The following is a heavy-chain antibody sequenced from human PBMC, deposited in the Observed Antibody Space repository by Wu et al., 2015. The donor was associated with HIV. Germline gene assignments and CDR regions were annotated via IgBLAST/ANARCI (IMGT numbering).Heavy chain of an antibody. CDR3: ARDLFKIGSGIYYAFNL. V-gene: IGHV1-2*02. Sequence: QVQLVQSGAEVKKPGASVKVSCKASGYTFSDYYMHWVRQAPGQGLEWMGWINPNSGGTNYAQKFQGRVTMTRGTSINTAYMELGSLRSDDTAVYYCARDLFKIGSGIYYAFNLWGQGTLVTVSS. D-gene: IGHD3-10*01. J-gene: IGHJ3*01. CDR2: INPNSGGT. CDR1: GYTFSDYY.